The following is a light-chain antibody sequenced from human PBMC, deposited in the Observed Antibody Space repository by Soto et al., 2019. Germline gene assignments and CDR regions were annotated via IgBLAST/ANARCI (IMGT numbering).Light chain of an antibody. Sequence: DIQMTQSPSSLSASIGDRVSFTCQASQDISKFLNWYQHKPGQAPSLLIYDASKSHFGVPSRFSGSGSGTDFTFTISSLQPEDNATYYCQQYVNRPYTFGPGTKVDVK. CDR1: QDISKF. V-gene: IGKV1-33*01. CDR2: DAS. J-gene: IGKJ3*01. CDR3: QQYVNRPYT.